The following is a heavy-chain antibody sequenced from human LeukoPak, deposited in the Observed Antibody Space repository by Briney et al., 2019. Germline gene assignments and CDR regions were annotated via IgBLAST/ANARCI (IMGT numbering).Heavy chain of an antibody. V-gene: IGHV4-39*07. D-gene: IGHD6-6*01. CDR1: GDSISSKSYY. CDR3: ARGLHSSSYHDY. J-gene: IGHJ4*02. Sequence: SETLSLTCSVSGDSISSKSYYSGWIRQPPVKGLEWIATIYYGGGTYYNPSLKSRVTISFDASKNQFSLKLSSVTAADTAVYYCARGLHSSSYHDYWGQGTLVTVSS. CDR2: IYYGGGT.